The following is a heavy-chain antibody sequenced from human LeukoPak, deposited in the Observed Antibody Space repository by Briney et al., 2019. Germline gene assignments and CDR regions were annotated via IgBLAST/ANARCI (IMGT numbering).Heavy chain of an antibody. Sequence: GGTLRLSCAASGFTFSSYAMSWVRQAPGKGLERVSAVGASGGTTYYTDSVKGRFTISRDNSNKTLYLQLDSLRAEDTALYYCAKVDVRGYMYGFDYWGQGTLVTVSS. CDR3: AKVDVRGYMYGFDY. D-gene: IGHD5-18*01. J-gene: IGHJ4*02. CDR1: GFTFSSYA. V-gene: IGHV3-23*01. CDR2: VGASGGTT.